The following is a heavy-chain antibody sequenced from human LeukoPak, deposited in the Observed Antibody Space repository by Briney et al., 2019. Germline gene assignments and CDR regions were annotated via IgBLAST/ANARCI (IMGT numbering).Heavy chain of an antibody. CDR3: ASTRSYGSGINPVPHSDY. Sequence: SETLSLTCTVSGGCISSSSYYWGWIRQPPGKGLEWIGSIYYSGSTNYNPSLKSRVTISVDTSKNQFSLKLSSVTAADTAVYYCASTRSYGSGINPVPHSDYWGQGTLVTVSS. CDR2: IYYSGST. D-gene: IGHD3-10*01. CDR1: GGCISSSSYY. V-gene: IGHV4-39*07. J-gene: IGHJ4*02.